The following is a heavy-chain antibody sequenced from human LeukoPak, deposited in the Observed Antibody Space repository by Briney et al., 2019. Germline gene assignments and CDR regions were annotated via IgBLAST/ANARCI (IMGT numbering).Heavy chain of an antibody. CDR1: GFTFSSYW. D-gene: IGHD1-1*01. CDR3: ASMYNWNDARYYGMDV. CDR2: IKQDGSEK. J-gene: IGHJ6*02. V-gene: IGHV3-7*01. Sequence: GGSLRLSRAASGFTFSSYWMSWVRQAPGKGLEWVANIKQDGSEKYYVDSVKGRFTISRDNAKNSLYLQMNSLRAEDTAVYYCASMYNWNDARYYGMDVWGQGTTVTVSS.